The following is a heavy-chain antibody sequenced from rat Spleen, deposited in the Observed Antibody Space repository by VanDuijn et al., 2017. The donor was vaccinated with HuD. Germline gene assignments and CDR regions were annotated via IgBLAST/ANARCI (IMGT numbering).Heavy chain of an antibody. V-gene: IGHV5-31*01. J-gene: IGHJ2*01. D-gene: IGHD1-7*01. Sequence: EVRLVESGGGLVQPGKSLKLSCVASGFTFNNYWMTWIRQAPGKGLEWVAAISHAGDITHYRDSVKGRFTVSRDNAKSSLYLQMDSLRSEDTATYYCTTGDYGYPHYWGQGVMVTVSS. CDR2: ISHAGDIT. CDR1: GFTFNNYW. CDR3: TTGDYGYPHY.